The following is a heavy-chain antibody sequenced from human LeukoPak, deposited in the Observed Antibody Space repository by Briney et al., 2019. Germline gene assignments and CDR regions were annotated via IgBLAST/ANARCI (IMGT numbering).Heavy chain of an antibody. CDR1: GGTFSSYA. CDR3: ASYLNMPYYYGSGSYYTGDAFDI. V-gene: IGHV1-69*13. CDR2: IIPIFGTA. D-gene: IGHD3-10*01. J-gene: IGHJ3*02. Sequence: GASVKVSCKASGGTFSSYAISWVRQAPGQGLEWMGGIIPIFGTANYAQKFQGRVTITADESTSTAYTELSSLRSEDTAVYYCASYLNMPYYYGSGSYYTGDAFDIWGQGTMVTVSS.